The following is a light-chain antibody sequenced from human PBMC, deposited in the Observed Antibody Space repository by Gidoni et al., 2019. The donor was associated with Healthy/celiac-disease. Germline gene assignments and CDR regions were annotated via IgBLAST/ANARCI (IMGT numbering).Light chain of an antibody. Sequence: EIVMTQSPATLSVSPGERATLSCRASQSVSSNLAWYQQKPGQAPRLLIYGASTRATGIPARFSGRGSWTEFTLTISSLQSEDFAVYYCQQYNNWPQTFGQGTKVEIK. CDR1: QSVSSN. J-gene: IGKJ1*01. V-gene: IGKV3-15*01. CDR3: QQYNNWPQT. CDR2: GAS.